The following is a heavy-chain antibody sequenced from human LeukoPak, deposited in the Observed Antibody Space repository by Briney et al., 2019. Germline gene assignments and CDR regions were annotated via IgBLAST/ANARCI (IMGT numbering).Heavy chain of an antibody. CDR2: ISSSGSTI. Sequence: GGSLRPSCAASGFTFSSYEMNWVRQAPGKGLEWVSYISSSGSTIYYADSVKGRFTISRDNAKNSLYLQMNSLRAEDTAVYYCARDTITMVRGVIIPYYFDYWGQGTLVTVSS. CDR3: ARDTITMVRGVIIPYYFDY. J-gene: IGHJ4*02. V-gene: IGHV3-48*03. CDR1: GFTFSSYE. D-gene: IGHD3-10*01.